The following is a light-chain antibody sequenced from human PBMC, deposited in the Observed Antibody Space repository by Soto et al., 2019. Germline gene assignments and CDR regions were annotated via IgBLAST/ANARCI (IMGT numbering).Light chain of an antibody. V-gene: IGKV3-15*01. Sequence: EIVMTQSPATLSVSPGERANLSCRASQSVSINLAWYQQKPGQAPRLLIYGASTRATGIPARFSGSGSGTEFTLTISSLQSEDFAVYYCQHYNNWPPWTFGQGTKVEIK. CDR2: GAS. CDR1: QSVSIN. J-gene: IGKJ1*01. CDR3: QHYNNWPPWT.